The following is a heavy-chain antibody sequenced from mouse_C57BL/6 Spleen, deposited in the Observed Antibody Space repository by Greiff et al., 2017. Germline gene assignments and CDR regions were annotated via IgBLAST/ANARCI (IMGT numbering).Heavy chain of an antibody. J-gene: IGHJ1*03. Sequence: VQLQQSGPVLVKPGASVKMSCKASGYTFTDYYMNWVKQSHGKSLEWIGVINPYNGGTSSNQKFKGKATCAVDNSSSTAYMEHNSLTSEDSAVYYCARKNYGSSYGGYFDVWGTGTTVTVSS. CDR1: GYTFTDYY. CDR2: INPYNGGT. CDR3: ARKNYGSSYGGYFDV. D-gene: IGHD1-1*01. V-gene: IGHV1-19*01.